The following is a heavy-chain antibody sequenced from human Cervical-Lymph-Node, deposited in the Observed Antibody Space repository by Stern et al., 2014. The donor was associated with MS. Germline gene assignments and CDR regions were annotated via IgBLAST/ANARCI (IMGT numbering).Heavy chain of an antibody. Sequence: QVQLVESGAEVKKPGSSVKVSCKASGDTFINDAFNWVRQVPGQGLEWMGGIIPLFGTSNYAQKFQDRVSITADKSTNTVFLELSRLRSEDTAVYYCAREHSPMGFGYWGQGTLVTVSS. CDR3: AREHSPMGFGY. D-gene: IGHD3-10*01. CDR1: GDTFINDA. J-gene: IGHJ4*02. CDR2: IIPLFGTS. V-gene: IGHV1-69*06.